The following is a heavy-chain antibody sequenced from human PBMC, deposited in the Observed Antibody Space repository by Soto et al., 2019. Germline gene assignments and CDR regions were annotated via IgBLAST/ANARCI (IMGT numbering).Heavy chain of an antibody. D-gene: IGHD3-10*01. J-gene: IGHJ6*02. CDR2: IYYSGST. CDR1: GGSISSGGYY. V-gene: IGHV4-31*03. CDR3: ARDKITMVRGVITTYYYYGMDV. Sequence: SETLSLTCTVSGGSISSGGYYWSWIRQHPGKGLEWIGYIYYSGSTYYNPSLKSRVTISVDTSKNQFSLKLSSVTAADTAVYYCARDKITMVRGVITTYYYYGMDVWGQGTTGTVSS.